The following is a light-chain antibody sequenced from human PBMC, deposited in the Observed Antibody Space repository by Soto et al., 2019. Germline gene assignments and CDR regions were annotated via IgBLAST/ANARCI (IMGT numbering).Light chain of an antibody. CDR1: SSDIGAYNF. CDR3: TSWTTSTTMR. Sequence: QSALTQPASVSGSPGQSITISGTGTSSDIGAYNFVSWYQQHPGKAPKLMLYDVNIRPSGVSNRFSGSKSGNTASLTTSGLQAEDEADYYCTSWTTSTTMRFGGGTKVTVL. CDR2: DVN. J-gene: IGLJ2*01. V-gene: IGLV2-14*03.